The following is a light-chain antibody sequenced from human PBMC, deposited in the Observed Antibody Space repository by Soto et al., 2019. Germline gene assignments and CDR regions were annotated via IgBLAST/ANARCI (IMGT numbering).Light chain of an antibody. J-gene: IGKJ4*01. CDR1: QSLVHVDGKTY. CDR3: MQATQFPLS. Sequence: DIVMTQTPLSSPVTLGQPASISCRSSQSLVHVDGKTYLGWLQQRPGQPPRLLIYEISNRFSGVPDRFSGNGAGTDFTLRISRVEAEDVGVYYCMQATQFPLSFGGGTRVEIK. CDR2: EIS. V-gene: IGKV2-24*01.